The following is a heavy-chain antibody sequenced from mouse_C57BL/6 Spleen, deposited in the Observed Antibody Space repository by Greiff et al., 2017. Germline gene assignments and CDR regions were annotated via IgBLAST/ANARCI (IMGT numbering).Heavy chain of an antibody. Sequence: EVKLMESGAELVKPGASVKLSCTASGFNIKDYYMHWVKQRTEQGLEWIGRIDPEDGETKYAPKFQGKATITADTSSNTAYLQLSSLTSEDTAVDYCARKEGSGYVLWFAYWGQGTLVTVSA. V-gene: IGHV14-2*01. CDR2: IDPEDGET. CDR1: GFNIKDYY. J-gene: IGHJ3*01. CDR3: ARKEGSGYVLWFAY. D-gene: IGHD3-2*02.